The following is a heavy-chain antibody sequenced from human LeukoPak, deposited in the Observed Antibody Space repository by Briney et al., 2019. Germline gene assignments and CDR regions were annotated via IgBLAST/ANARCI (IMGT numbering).Heavy chain of an antibody. D-gene: IGHD1-26*01. CDR1: GGSVSSDSYY. CDR3: ARIIVGATLDY. J-gene: IGHJ4*02. CDR2: IYYTGST. V-gene: IGHV4-61*01. Sequence: TSETLSLTCTVSGGSVSSDSYYWSWIRQPPGKGLEWIAFIYYTGSTSDNPSLRNRVAISIDTSQSQFYLKLSSVTAADTAVYYCARIIVGATLDYWGQGTLVTVSS.